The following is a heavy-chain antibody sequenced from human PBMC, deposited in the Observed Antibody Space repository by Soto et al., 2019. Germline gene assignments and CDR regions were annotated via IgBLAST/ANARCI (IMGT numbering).Heavy chain of an antibody. Sequence: QVQLVESGGGVVQSGSSLRLSCAASGFSFNNYDMHWVRQGPGKGLEWMAFIWYDGSNQYYADSVKGRFTISRDNSKNTLYLQMNSLRAQDTAVYYCARDSSHSTGYYYFDYWGQGTLVTVSS. J-gene: IGHJ4*02. CDR1: GFSFNNYD. CDR2: IWYDGSNQ. D-gene: IGHD6-19*01. V-gene: IGHV3-33*01. CDR3: ARDSSHSTGYYYFDY.